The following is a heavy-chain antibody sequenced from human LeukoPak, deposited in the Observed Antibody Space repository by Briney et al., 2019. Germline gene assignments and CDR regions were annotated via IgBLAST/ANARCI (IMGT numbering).Heavy chain of an antibody. V-gene: IGHV3-30*02. Sequence: GGSLRLSCAASGFTFSSYGMHWVRQAPGKGLEWVAFIRYDGSNKYYADSVKGRFTISRDNAKNTLFLQMNSLRPEDTAVYYCARGPDYDILADYFDYWGQGTLVTVSS. D-gene: IGHD3-9*01. CDR3: ARGPDYDILADYFDY. CDR1: GFTFSSYG. CDR2: IRYDGSNK. J-gene: IGHJ4*02.